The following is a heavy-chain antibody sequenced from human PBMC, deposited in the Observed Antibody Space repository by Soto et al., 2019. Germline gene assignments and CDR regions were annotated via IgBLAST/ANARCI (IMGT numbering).Heavy chain of an antibody. CDR3: ARVNLYCSGGICYSEYLYGMDV. Sequence: SGPTLVNPTETLTLTCSVSGFSLSNARMGVSWIRQPPGKALEWLAHIFSSGAESYTPSLKTRLTISEATSKSQVLLTVTNLDPVEPGTYYCARVNLYCSGGICYSEYLYGMDVWGQGTTVTVSS. J-gene: IGHJ6*02. D-gene: IGHD2-15*01. CDR2: IFSSGAE. CDR1: GFSLSNARMG. V-gene: IGHV2-26*01.